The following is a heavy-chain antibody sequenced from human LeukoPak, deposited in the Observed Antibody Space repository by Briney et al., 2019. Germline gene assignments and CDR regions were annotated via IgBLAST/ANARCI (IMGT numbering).Heavy chain of an antibody. D-gene: IGHD6-6*01. J-gene: IGHJ4*02. CDR3: ARGDSSTWVY. V-gene: IGHV4-59*01. Sequence: SETLSLTCTVSGGSISGYYWSWIRQPPGKGLEWIGYIYYSGSTNYNPSLKSRVTISVDTSKNQFSLKLTSVTAADTAVYYCARGDSSTWVYWGQGTLVTVSS. CDR2: IYYSGST. CDR1: GGSISGYY.